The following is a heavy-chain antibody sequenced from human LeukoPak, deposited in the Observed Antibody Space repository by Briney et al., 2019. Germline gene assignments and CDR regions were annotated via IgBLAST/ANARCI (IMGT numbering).Heavy chain of an antibody. CDR1: GFTFRSDA. CDR2: ISGSGGST. D-gene: IGHD3-3*01. CDR3: AKDNDFCSGYHFDY. Sequence: GGSLRLSCAASGFTFRSDAMSWVRQAPGKGLEGVSAISGSGGSTYYADSVKGLFTISRDNSKNTLYLQMNSLRAEDTAVYYCAKDNDFCSGYHFDYWGQGTLVTVSS. V-gene: IGHV3-23*01. J-gene: IGHJ4*02.